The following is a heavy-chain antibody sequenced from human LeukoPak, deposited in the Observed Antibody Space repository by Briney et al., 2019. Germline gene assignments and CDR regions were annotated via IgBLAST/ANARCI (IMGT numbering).Heavy chain of an antibody. V-gene: IGHV4-59*01. J-gene: IGHJ4*02. CDR2: IYYSGST. D-gene: IGHD6-19*01. CDR1: GGSISSYY. CDR3: ARHRRGYSSGWLAY. Sequence: PSETLSLTCTVSGGSISSYYWSWIRQPPGKGLEWIGYIYYSGSTNYNPSLKSRVTISVDTSKNQFSLKLGSVTAADTAVYYCARHRRGYSSGWLAYWGQGTLVTVSS.